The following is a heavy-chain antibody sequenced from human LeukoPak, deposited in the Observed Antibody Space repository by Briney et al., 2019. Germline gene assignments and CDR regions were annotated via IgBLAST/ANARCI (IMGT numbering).Heavy chain of an antibody. D-gene: IGHD3-10*01. J-gene: IGHJ4*02. V-gene: IGHV3-74*03. CDR3: SRDKKSGESSEIDY. CDR2: INRDGTIT. CDR1: GFTFSNYW. Sequence: HGGSLRLSCAASGFTFSNYWVHWVRQAPGKGLVWVSRINRDGTITKYADSGKGRFTVSRDNAKNTLTLQMNSLRAEDTAVYYCSRDKKSGESSEIDYWGQGTLVTVSS.